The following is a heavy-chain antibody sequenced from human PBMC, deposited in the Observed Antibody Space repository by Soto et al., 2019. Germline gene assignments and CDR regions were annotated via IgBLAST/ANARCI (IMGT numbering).Heavy chain of an antibody. CDR2: IIPILGIA. D-gene: IGHD3-10*01. CDR1: GGTFSSYT. CDR3: AREVRGVNPSRYYYYMDV. V-gene: IGHV1-69*04. J-gene: IGHJ6*03. Sequence: ASVKVSCKASGGTFSSYTISWVRQAPGQGLEWMGRIIPILGIANYAQKFQGRVTITADKSTSTAYMELSSLRSEDTAVYYCAREVRGVNPSRYYYYMDVWGKGTTVTVSS.